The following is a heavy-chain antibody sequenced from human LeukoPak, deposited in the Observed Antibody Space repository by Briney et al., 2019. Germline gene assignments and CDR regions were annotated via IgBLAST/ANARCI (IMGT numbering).Heavy chain of an antibody. CDR3: ARGGYGDYRYFQH. Sequence: SETLSLTCAVYGGSFSGYYWSWIRQPPGKGLEWIGYIYHSGSTYYNPSLKSRVTISVDRSKNQFSLKLSSVTAADTAVYYCARGGYGDYRYFQHWGQGTLVTVSS. CDR2: IYHSGST. J-gene: IGHJ1*01. V-gene: IGHV4-34*01. D-gene: IGHD4-17*01. CDR1: GGSFSGYY.